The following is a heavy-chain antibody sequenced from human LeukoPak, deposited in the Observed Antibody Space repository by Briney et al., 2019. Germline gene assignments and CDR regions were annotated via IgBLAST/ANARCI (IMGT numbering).Heavy chain of an antibody. J-gene: IGHJ4*02. CDR2: ISGSGGST. CDR1: GFTFSSYA. CDR3: ARGAAAGTDFDY. V-gene: IGHV3-23*01. Sequence: GGSLRLSCAASGFTFSSYAMSWVRQAPGKGLEWVSAISGSGGSTYYADSVKGRFTISRDNSKNTLYLQMNSLRGEDTAVYYCARGAAAGTDFDYWGQGTLVTVSS. D-gene: IGHD6-13*01.